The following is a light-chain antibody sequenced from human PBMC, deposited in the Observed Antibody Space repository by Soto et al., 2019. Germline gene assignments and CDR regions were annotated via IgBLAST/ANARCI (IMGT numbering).Light chain of an antibody. J-gene: IGLJ1*01. CDR2: TNS. CDR3: QSYDSSLSVYV. CDR1: SSNIGAGYD. Sequence: QTVVTQPPSVSGAPGQRVTISCTGSSSNIGAGYDVHWYQQLPGTAPKLLIYTNSNRPSGVSDRFSGSKSGTSASLAITGLQAEDEADYYCQSYDSSLSVYVFGTGTKVTVL. V-gene: IGLV1-40*01.